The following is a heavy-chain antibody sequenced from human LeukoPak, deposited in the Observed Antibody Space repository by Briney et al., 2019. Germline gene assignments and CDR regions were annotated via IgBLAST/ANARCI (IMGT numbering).Heavy chain of an antibody. J-gene: IGHJ6*02. CDR1: RFTFSSYW. V-gene: IGHV3-74*01. CDR2: INSDGSST. D-gene: IGHD3-3*01. CDR3: ARVPSDFGVVIYYYYYGMDV. Sequence: GGSLRLSCAASRFTFSSYWMHWVRQAPGKGLVWVSRINSDGSSTSYADSVKGRFTISRDNAKNTLYLQMNSLRAEDTAVYYCARVPSDFGVVIYYYYYGMDVWGQGTTVTVSS.